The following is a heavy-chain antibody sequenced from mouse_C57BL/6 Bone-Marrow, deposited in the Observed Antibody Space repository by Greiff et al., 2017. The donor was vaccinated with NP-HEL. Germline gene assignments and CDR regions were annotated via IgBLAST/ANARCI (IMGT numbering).Heavy chain of an antibody. CDR3: EREEDGSSYLAWFAY. CDR1: GYTFTSYW. V-gene: IGHV1-72*01. CDR2: IDPNSGGT. Sequence: QVQLQQPGAELVKPGASVKLSCKASGYTFTSYWMHWVKQRPGRGLEWIGRIDPNSGGTKYNEKFKSKATLTVDKPSSTAYMQLSSLTSEDSAVYDCEREEDGSSYLAWFAYWGQGTLVTVSA. D-gene: IGHD1-1*01. J-gene: IGHJ3*01.